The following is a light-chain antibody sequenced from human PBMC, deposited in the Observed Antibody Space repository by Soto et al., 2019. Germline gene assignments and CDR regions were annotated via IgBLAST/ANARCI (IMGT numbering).Light chain of an antibody. CDR1: QSISSY. CDR3: QQSYSTPRT. CDR2: AAS. Sequence: DIQMTQSPSSLSASVGARVTITCRASQSISSYLNWYQQKPGKAPKLLIYAASSLQSGVPSRISCSGSGTDFTLTIGSLQPEDFATYYCQQSYSTPRTFGQGTQGEIK. V-gene: IGKV1-39*01. J-gene: IGKJ1*01.